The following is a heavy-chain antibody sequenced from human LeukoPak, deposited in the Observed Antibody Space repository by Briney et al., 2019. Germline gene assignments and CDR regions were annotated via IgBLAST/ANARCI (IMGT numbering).Heavy chain of an antibody. CDR2: IYYSGST. D-gene: IGHD5-12*01. CDR1: GGSISSYY. J-gene: IGHJ6*02. Sequence: SEILSLTCTVSGGSISSYYWSWIRQPPGKGLEWIGYIYYSGSTNYNPSLKSRVTISVDTSKNQFSLKLSSVTAADTAVYYCAREGWLHPYYYYGMDVWGQGTTVTVSS. CDR3: AREGWLHPYYYYGMDV. V-gene: IGHV4-59*01.